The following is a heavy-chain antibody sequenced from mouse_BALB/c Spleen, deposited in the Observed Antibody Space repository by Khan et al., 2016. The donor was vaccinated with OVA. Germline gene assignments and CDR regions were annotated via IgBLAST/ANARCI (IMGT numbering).Heavy chain of an antibody. Sequence: DLVKPGASVKLSCKASGYTFTSYWINWIKQRPGQGLEWIGRVSPGSGSPYYNEMFKGKATVTVDKSASTAYIQLNSLSSEDSAVYFCTISNYYGNSLYAMDYWGQGTSVTVSS. CDR3: TISNYYGNSLYAMDY. CDR1: GYTFTSYW. J-gene: IGHJ4*01. V-gene: IGHV1S41*01. CDR2: VSPGSGSP. D-gene: IGHD1-1*01.